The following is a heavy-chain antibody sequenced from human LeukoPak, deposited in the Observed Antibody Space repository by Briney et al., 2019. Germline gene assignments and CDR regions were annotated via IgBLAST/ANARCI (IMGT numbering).Heavy chain of an antibody. CDR1: GFTFSSYE. CDR3: ARGYCSGGSCLFDY. CDR2: IGSSGSTI. V-gene: IGHV3-48*03. Sequence: GGSLRLSCAASGFTFSSYEMNWVRQAPGKGLEWVSYIGSSGSTIYYADSVKGRFTISRDNAKNSLYLQMNSLRAEDTAVYYCARGYCSGGSCLFDYWGQGTLVTVSS. D-gene: IGHD2-15*01. J-gene: IGHJ4*02.